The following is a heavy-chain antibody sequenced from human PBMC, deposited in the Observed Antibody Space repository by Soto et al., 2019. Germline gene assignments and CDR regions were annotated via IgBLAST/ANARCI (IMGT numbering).Heavy chain of an antibody. Sequence: LRLSCAASGFTFCDYYMSLIRQAPGKGLEWVSYISSSGSTIYYADSVKGRFTISRDNAKNSLYLQMNSLRVEDTAVYYCAREDYYDSSLFDPWGQGTLVTVSS. CDR2: ISSSGSTI. V-gene: IGHV3-11*01. CDR3: AREDYYDSSLFDP. J-gene: IGHJ5*02. D-gene: IGHD3-22*01. CDR1: GFTFCDYY.